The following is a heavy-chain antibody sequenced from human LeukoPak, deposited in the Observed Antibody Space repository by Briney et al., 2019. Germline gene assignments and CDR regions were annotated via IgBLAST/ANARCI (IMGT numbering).Heavy chain of an antibody. D-gene: IGHD6-13*01. CDR3: ARARGSSSWYVDY. V-gene: IGHV4-59*01. CDR2: IYYSGST. J-gene: IGHJ4*02. Sequence: SETLSLTCTVSGGSISSYYWSWIRQPPGKGLEWIGYIYYSGSTNYNPSLKSRVTISVDTSKNQFSLKLSSVTAADTAVYCCARARGSSSWYVDYWGQGTLVTVSS. CDR1: GGSISSYY.